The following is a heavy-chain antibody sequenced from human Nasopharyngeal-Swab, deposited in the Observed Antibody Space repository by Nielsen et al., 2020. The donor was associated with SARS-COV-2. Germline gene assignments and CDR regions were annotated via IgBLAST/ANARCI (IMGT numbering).Heavy chain of an antibody. CDR1: GYTFTSYA. CDR2: INAGNGNT. Sequence: ASVKVSCKASGYTFTSYAMHWVRQAPGQRLEWMGWINAGNGNTKYSRKFQGRVTITRDTSASTAYMELSSLRSEDTAVYYCATATQGYCSGGSCHSSGMDVWGQGTTVTVSS. D-gene: IGHD2-15*01. J-gene: IGHJ6*02. CDR3: ATATQGYCSGGSCHSSGMDV. V-gene: IGHV1-3*01.